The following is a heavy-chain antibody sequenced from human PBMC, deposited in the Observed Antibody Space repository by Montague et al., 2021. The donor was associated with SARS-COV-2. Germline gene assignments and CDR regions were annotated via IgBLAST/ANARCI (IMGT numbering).Heavy chain of an antibody. CDR3: ARIPVGSKYYFDF. J-gene: IGHJ4*02. CDR1: GDSVSRNSAA. D-gene: IGHD2-2*01. Sequence: CAISGDSVSRNSAAWNWIRQSPSRGLEWLGRTYYRSKWYNDYAVSVKSRITINPDTSEHQFSLHLSSVTPEDTAVYYCARIPVGSKYYFDFWGQGTLVTVSS. V-gene: IGHV6-1*01. CDR2: TYYRSKWYN.